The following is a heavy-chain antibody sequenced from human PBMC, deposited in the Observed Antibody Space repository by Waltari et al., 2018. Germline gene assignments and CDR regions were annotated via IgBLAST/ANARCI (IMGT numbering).Heavy chain of an antibody. V-gene: IGHV4-39*01. CDR1: GGSISSSSNYY. CDR3: ARRAWGSGWSY. D-gene: IGHD6-19*01. J-gene: IGHJ4*02. CDR2: IYYNGST. Sequence: QLQLQESGPGLVKPSETLSLTCTVSGGSISSSSNYYWGWIRQPPGKGLEVIGSIYYNGSTYYNPSLKSRVTIAVDTSKNQFSLKLSSVTAADTVVYYCARRAWGSGWSYWGQGTLVAVSS.